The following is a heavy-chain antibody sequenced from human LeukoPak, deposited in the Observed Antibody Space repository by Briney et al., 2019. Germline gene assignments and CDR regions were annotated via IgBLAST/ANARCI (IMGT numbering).Heavy chain of an antibody. J-gene: IGHJ5*02. CDR2: ISGSSTTI. CDR1: GFTFSSYS. Sequence: GGSLRLSCAGSGFTFSSYSMNWVRQAPGKGLEWVSYISGSSTTIYYADSVKGRFTISRDNAKNSLYLQMNSLRAEDTAVYYCAREGSSGWYLRWFDPWGQGTLVTVSS. D-gene: IGHD6-19*01. CDR3: AREGSSGWYLRWFDP. V-gene: IGHV3-48*04.